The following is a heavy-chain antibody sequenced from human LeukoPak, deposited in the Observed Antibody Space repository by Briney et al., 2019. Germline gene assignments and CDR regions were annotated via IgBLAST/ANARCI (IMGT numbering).Heavy chain of an antibody. CDR2: IIPIFGTA. D-gene: IGHD6-13*01. Sequence: AASVKVSCKASGGTFSSYAISWVRQAPGQGLEWMGGIIPIFGTANYAQKFQGRVTITADESTSTAYMELSSLRSEDTAVYYCARAYSSSPFGLEDYYYYMDVWGKGTTVTVSS. CDR1: GGTFSSYA. CDR3: ARAYSSSPFGLEDYYYYMDV. V-gene: IGHV1-69*13. J-gene: IGHJ6*03.